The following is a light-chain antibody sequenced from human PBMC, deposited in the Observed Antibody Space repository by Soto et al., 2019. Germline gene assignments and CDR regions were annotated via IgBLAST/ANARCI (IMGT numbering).Light chain of an antibody. V-gene: IGKV3D-15*01. J-gene: IGKJ5*01. CDR1: QSVSSN. CDR3: QQYNSWPPIT. Sequence: EIVMTQSPATLSVSPGERATLSCRASQSVSSNLAWYQQKPGQAPRLLIYGASNRATGIPDRFSGSGSGTEFTLTISSLQSEDFAVYYCQQYNSWPPITFGQGTRLEIK. CDR2: GAS.